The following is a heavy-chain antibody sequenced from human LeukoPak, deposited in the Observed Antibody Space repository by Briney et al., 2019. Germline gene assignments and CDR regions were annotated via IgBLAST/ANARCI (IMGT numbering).Heavy chain of an antibody. CDR3: ASRDAYHSEY. CDR1: GYSISSGYY. Sequence: SETLSLTCAVSGYSISSGYYWGWIRRPPGKGLEWIGYINYSGSTSYESSLKSRVTISVDTSKNQFSLKLSSVTAADTAVYYCASRDAYHSEYWGQGTLVTVSS. V-gene: IGHV4-61*01. J-gene: IGHJ4*02. D-gene: IGHD5-24*01. CDR2: INYSGST.